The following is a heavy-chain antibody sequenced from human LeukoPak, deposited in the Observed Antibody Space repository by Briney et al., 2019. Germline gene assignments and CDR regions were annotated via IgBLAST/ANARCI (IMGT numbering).Heavy chain of an antibody. CDR3: ARALMGGWLPDAFDI. Sequence: SETLSLTCTVSGGSISGYYWSWIRQPPGKTLEWIAYIHYSGSTYYNPSLKSRVTISVDTSKNQFSLKLSSVTAADTAVYYCARALMGGWLPDAFDIWGQGTMVTVSS. CDR1: GGSISGYY. CDR2: IHYSGST. V-gene: IGHV4-59*12. J-gene: IGHJ3*02. D-gene: IGHD6-19*01.